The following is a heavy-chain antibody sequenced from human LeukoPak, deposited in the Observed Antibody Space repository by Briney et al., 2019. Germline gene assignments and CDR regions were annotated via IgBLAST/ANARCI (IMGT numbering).Heavy chain of an antibody. Sequence: PGGSLRLSCAASGFIFSNYEMNWVRQAPGKGLEWVSYINPSGSTIYYADSVKGRFTISRDNSKNTLYLQMNSLRAEDTAVYYCAATLEWELLNVYWGQGTLVTVSS. D-gene: IGHD1-26*01. V-gene: IGHV3-48*03. CDR3: AATLEWELLNVY. J-gene: IGHJ4*02. CDR1: GFIFSNYE. CDR2: INPSGSTI.